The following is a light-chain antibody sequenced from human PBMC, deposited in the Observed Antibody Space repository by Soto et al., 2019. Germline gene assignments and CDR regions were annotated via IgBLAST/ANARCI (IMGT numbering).Light chain of an antibody. J-gene: IGKJ1*01. V-gene: IGKV3-20*01. CDR3: QQYGSSPRT. Sequence: EIVLTQSPGTLSLSPGERATLSCRASQSVSSSYLAWYQQKPGQAPRLLIYDASSRATGIPDRFSGSGSGTDFTLTISRLEPEDCAVYYCQQYGSSPRTCGQDQGGNQT. CDR2: DAS. CDR1: QSVSSSY.